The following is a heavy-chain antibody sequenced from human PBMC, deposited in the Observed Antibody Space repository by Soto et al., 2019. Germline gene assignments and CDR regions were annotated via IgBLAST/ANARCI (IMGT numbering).Heavy chain of an antibody. J-gene: IGHJ6*02. CDR2: IYYSGST. V-gene: IGHV4-39*01. Sequence: QLQLQESGPGLVKPSETLSLTCTVSGGSISSSSYYWGWIRQPPGKGLEWIGSIYYSGSTYYNPSRKTRLTISVDTSTNRFSLKLSSVTAADTAVYYCARQDDYDYYGMDVWGQGTTVTVSS. CDR3: ARQDDYDYYGMDV. CDR1: GGSISSSSYY.